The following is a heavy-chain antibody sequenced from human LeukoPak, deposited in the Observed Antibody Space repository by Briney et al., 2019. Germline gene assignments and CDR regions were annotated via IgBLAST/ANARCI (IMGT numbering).Heavy chain of an antibody. J-gene: IGHJ6*03. CDR3: ARVSWFPGTSYYYMDV. Sequence: SETLSLTCTVSGGSISTSNYYWGWIRQPPGKGLEWIGNIFYSGSTNYSPSLKSRVTISVDTSKNQFSLNLTSVTAADSAVYYCARVSWFPGTSYYYMDVWGKGTTVTVSS. CDR1: GGSISTSNYY. D-gene: IGHD1-1*01. V-gene: IGHV4-39*07. CDR2: IFYSGST.